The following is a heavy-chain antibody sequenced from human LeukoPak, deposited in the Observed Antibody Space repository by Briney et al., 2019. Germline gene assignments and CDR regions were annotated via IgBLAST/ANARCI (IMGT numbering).Heavy chain of an antibody. Sequence: GESLKISCKASGYSFTSYWIGWVRQMPGKGLELMGIIYPGDSDTRYSPSFQGQVTISADKSISTAYLQWSSLKASDTAMYYCARVSMVRGVIRFIDYWGQGTLVTVSS. CDR3: ARVSMVRGVIRFIDY. V-gene: IGHV5-51*01. CDR2: IYPGDSDT. CDR1: GYSFTSYW. D-gene: IGHD3-10*01. J-gene: IGHJ4*02.